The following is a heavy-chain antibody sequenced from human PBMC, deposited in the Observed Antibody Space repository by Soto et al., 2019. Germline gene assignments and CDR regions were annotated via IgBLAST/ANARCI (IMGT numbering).Heavy chain of an antibody. Sequence: QVQLVESGGGLVKPGGSLRLSCEASGITFSDHYMTWIRQAPGKGLEWISYISGTAGTIYYADSVKGRFTISRDNAKNSLFLQLTSLTAEDTAVYYCARAPYYGSGTYYDYALDVWGQGTTVTVSS. J-gene: IGHJ6*02. CDR1: GITFSDHY. CDR3: ARAPYYGSGTYYDYALDV. D-gene: IGHD3-10*01. V-gene: IGHV3-11*01. CDR2: ISGTAGTI.